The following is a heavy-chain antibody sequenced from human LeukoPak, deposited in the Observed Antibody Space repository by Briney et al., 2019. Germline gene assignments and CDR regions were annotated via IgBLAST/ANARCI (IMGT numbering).Heavy chain of an antibody. V-gene: IGHV3-7*04. Sequence: GGSLRLSCAASKFTSSSYWMSWVRQAPGKGLEWVAYMNQLGNEKNYLDSVKGRFTISRDNAKNSLYLQMNSLRDEDTAVYYCARGTYYYEFWGQGTLVTVSS. J-gene: IGHJ4*02. CDR2: MNQLGNEK. CDR1: KFTSSSYW. CDR3: ARGTYYYEF. D-gene: IGHD3-16*01.